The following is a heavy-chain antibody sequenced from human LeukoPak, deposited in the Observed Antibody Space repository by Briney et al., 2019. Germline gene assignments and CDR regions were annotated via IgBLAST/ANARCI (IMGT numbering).Heavy chain of an antibody. V-gene: IGHV4-4*02. CDR2: IYHSGST. CDR3: ATGAAIAAAGTGGYFDY. D-gene: IGHD6-13*01. CDR1: GGSISSSNW. J-gene: IGHJ4*02. Sequence: SETLSLTCAVSGGSISSSNWWSWVRQPPGKGLEWIGEIYHSGSTNYNPSLKSRVTISVDKSKNQFSLKLSSVTAADTAVYYCATGAAIAAAGTGGYFDYWGQGTLVTVSS.